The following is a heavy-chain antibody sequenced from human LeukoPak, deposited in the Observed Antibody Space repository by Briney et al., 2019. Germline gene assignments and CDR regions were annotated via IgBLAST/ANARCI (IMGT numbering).Heavy chain of an antibody. V-gene: IGHV4-61*02. CDR2: IYTSGST. J-gene: IGHJ4*02. CDR1: GGSISSGSYY. CDR3: ARGSRYYDILTGYPALYYFDY. Sequence: SETLSLTCTVSGGSISSGSYYWSWIRQPAGKELEWIGRIYTSGSTNYNPSLKSRVTISVDTSKNQFSLKLSSVTAADTAVYYCARGSRYYDILTGYPALYYFDYWGQGTLVTVSS. D-gene: IGHD3-9*01.